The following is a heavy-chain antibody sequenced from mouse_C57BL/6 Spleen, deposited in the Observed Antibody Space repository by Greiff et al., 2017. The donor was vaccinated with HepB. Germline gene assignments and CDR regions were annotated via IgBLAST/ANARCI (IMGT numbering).Heavy chain of an antibody. Sequence: EVQLVESGEGLVKPGGSLKLSCAASGFTFSSYAMSWVRQTPEKSLEWVAYISSGGDYIYYADTVKGRFTISRDNARNTLYLQMSSLKSEDTAMYYCTRAPYGSSRYFDVWGTGTPGTVS. CDR1: GFTFSSYA. CDR2: ISSGGDYI. V-gene: IGHV5-9-1*02. D-gene: IGHD1-1*01. CDR3: TRAPYGSSRYFDV. J-gene: IGHJ1*03.